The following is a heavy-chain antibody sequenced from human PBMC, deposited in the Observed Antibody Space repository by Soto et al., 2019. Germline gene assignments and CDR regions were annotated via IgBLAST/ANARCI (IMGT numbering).Heavy chain of an antibody. CDR1: GGSIRSSNYY. Sequence: ASETLSLTCTVSGGSIRSSNYYWACFRQPSGKGLEWIGTIDYSGSTYYNPSLKSRVTISVDTSKNHFSLKLGSVTAADTALYYCSRRAPEGFEPRGQGT. CDR2: IDYSGST. CDR3: SRRAPEGFEP. V-gene: IGHV4-39*02. J-gene: IGHJ5*02.